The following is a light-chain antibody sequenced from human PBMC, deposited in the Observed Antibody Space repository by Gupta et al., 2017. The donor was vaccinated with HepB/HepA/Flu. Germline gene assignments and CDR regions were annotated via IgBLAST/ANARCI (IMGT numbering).Light chain of an antibody. CDR1: QNISRW. Sequence: DIQMTQSPSTLSASVGDRVTITCRASQNISRWLAWYQQKPGKAPNILIQKASISESGVPSTFSGSGSGTEFTLTITSLQPHDFATYYCQQDSSYPCIFGQGTKMEIK. V-gene: IGKV1-5*03. CDR2: KAS. J-gene: IGKJ2*02. CDR3: QQDSSYPCI.